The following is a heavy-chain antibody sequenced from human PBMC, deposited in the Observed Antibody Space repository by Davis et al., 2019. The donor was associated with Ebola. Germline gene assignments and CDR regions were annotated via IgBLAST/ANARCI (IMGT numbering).Heavy chain of an antibody. V-gene: IGHV3-43*02. Sequence: GGSLRLSCAASGFTFDDYAMHWVRQAPGKGLEWVSLISGDGGSTYYADSVKGRFTISRDNSKNTLYLQMNSLRAEDTAVYYCARNRPFYDFWSGYTGMPTNYYYYYGMDVWGQGTTVTVSS. J-gene: IGHJ6*02. CDR1: GFTFDDYA. D-gene: IGHD3-3*01. CDR2: ISGDGGST. CDR3: ARNRPFYDFWSGYTGMPTNYYYYYGMDV.